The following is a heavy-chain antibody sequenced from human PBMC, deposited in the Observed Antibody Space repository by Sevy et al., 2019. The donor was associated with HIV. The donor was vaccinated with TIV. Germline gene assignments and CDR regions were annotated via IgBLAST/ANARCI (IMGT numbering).Heavy chain of an antibody. Sequence: GGSLRLSCAASGFTFSSNAMSWVRQAPGKGLEWVSAISGSGGGGSGGSTYYADSVKGRFTISRDISKNTLYLQINSLRAEETAINYRVKVGYDYVWGSYRYFDYWGQGTLVTVSS. CDR3: VKVGYDYVWGSYRYFDY. J-gene: IGHJ4*02. V-gene: IGHV3-23*01. CDR2: ISGSGGGGSGGST. CDR1: GFTFSSNA. D-gene: IGHD3-16*02.